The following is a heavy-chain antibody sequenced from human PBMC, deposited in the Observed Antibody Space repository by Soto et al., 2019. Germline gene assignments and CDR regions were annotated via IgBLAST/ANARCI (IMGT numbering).Heavy chain of an antibody. J-gene: IGHJ6*02. CDR3: AKVKGYEPRNYYGMDV. V-gene: IGHV3-30*18. CDR1: GFTFSSYG. CDR2: ISYDGSNK. D-gene: IGHD2-2*01. Sequence: PGGSLRLSCAASGFTFSSYGMHWVRQAPGKGLEWVAVISYDGSNKYYADSVKGRFTISRDNSKNTLYLQMNSLRAEDTAVYYCAKVKGYEPRNYYGMDVWGQGTTVTVSS.